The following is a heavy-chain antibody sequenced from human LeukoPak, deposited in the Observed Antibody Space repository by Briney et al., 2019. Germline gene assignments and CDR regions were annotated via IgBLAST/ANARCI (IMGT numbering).Heavy chain of an antibody. CDR1: GFTFSSYW. J-gene: IGHJ4*02. D-gene: IGHD3/OR15-3a*01. CDR2: IDNDGRGT. Sequence: PGGSLRLSCAASGFTFSSYWMHWVRQAPGKGLVWVSRIDNDGRGTSYADSVKGRFTISRDNAKNRLYLQMNSLRAEDTAVYYCASLNYGLDYWGQGTLVTVSS. V-gene: IGHV3-74*01. CDR3: ASLNYGLDY.